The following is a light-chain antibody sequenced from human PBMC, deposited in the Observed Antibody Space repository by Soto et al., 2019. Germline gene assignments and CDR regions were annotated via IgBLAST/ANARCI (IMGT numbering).Light chain of an antibody. CDR2: DAS. CDR3: QQRSNWPSIT. J-gene: IGKJ5*01. CDR1: QTISSSF. Sequence: EIVLTQSPGTLSLSLGERATLSCRASQTISSSFLAWYQQKPGQAPRLLIYDASNRATGIPARFSGSGSGTDFTLTISSLEPEDFAVYYCQQRSNWPSITFGQGTRLEIK. V-gene: IGKV3D-20*02.